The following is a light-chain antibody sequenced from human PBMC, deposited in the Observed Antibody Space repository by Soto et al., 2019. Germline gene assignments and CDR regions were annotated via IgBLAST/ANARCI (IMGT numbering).Light chain of an antibody. J-gene: IGKJ1*01. Sequence: EIVLTQSPATLSVSPGERATLSCTASRYIYSNVAWFQQRPGQAPRLLIYRASTRATGTPARFTGSGSGTEFTLTITSLQSEDFALYYCQQYHNLWTFGQGTKVDI. CDR3: QQYHNLWT. CDR2: RAS. CDR1: RYIYSN. V-gene: IGKV3-15*01.